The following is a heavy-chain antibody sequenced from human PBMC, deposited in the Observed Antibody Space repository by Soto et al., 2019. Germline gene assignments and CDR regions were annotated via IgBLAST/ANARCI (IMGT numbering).Heavy chain of an antibody. Sequence: PSETLSLTCAVSGGSINSGGYSWNWIRQLPGKGLEWIGHIYHRGDTYYNPSLKSRVTISVDRSKNQFSLNLNSVTAADTAVYFCARARTVGVEFWFDPWGQGTLVTVSS. CDR2: IYHRGDT. CDR3: ARARTVGVEFWFDP. CDR1: GGSINSGGYS. V-gene: IGHV4-30-2*01. D-gene: IGHD4-4*01. J-gene: IGHJ5*02.